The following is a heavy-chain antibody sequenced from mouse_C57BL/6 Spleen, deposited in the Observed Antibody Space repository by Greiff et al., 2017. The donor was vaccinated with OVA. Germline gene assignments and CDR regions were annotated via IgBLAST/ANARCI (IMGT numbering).Heavy chain of an antibody. CDR2: ISSGSSTI. CDR1: GFTFSDYG. Sequence: EVQVVESGGGLVKPGGSLKLSCAASGFTFSDYGMHWVRQAPEKGLEWVAYISSGSSTIYYADTVKGRFTISRDNAKNTLFLQMTSLRSEDTAMYYCARYYSNSYYYAMDYWGQGTSVTVSS. V-gene: IGHV5-17*01. CDR3: ARYYSNSYYYAMDY. J-gene: IGHJ4*01. D-gene: IGHD2-5*01.